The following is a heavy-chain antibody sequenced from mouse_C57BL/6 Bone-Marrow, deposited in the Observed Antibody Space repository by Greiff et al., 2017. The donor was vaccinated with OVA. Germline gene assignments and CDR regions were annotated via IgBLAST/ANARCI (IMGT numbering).Heavy chain of an antibody. V-gene: IGHV2-9-1*01. Sequence: VQLMESGPGLVAPSQSLSITCTASGFSFTSYAISWVRQPPGQGLEWLGVIWPGGGTNYNSALKSRLSISKDNSKSQVFLKMNSLQTDDTARYYCARKLGYFDVWGTGTTVTVSS. J-gene: IGHJ1*03. D-gene: IGHD3-3*01. CDR3: ARKLGYFDV. CDR1: GFSFTSYA. CDR2: IWPGGGT.